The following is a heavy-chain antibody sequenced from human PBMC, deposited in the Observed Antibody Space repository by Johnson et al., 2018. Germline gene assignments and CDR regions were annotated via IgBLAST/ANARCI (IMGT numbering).Heavy chain of an antibody. J-gene: IGHJ4*02. CDR3: ARGPAHYDILTGFFS. CDR1: GYFLTDYN. V-gene: IGHV1-8*01. D-gene: IGHD3-9*01. CDR2: LNSNTGTT. Sequence: QVQLVQSGAEMKKPGASVKVSCKTSGYFLTDYNINWVRQATGQGPEWMGWLNSNTGTTGYAQKFQGRVTMTRNTSTTTAYMELSSLRPEDTAVYYCARGPAHYDILTGFFSWGQGTLVTVSS.